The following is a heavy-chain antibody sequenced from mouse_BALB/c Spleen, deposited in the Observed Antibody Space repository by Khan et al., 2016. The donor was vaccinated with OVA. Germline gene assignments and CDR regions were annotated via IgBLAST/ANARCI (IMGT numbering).Heavy chain of an antibody. CDR3: ARDYYRYDGYDAMDY. J-gene: IGHJ4*01. D-gene: IGHD2-14*01. CDR1: GFSLSRYN. CDR2: IWGGGGT. Sequence: QVQLKQSGPGLVAPSQSLSITCTVSGFSLSRYNIHWVRQPPGKGLEWLGMIWGGGGTDYTSTLNSRLSISKDNSKSQVFLKMNSLQTDDTAICYCARDYYRYDGYDAMDYWGQGTSVTVSS. V-gene: IGHV2-6-4*01.